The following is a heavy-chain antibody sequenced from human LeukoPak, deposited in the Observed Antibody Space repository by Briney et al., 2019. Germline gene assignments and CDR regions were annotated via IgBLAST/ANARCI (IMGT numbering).Heavy chain of an antibody. J-gene: IGHJ5*02. Sequence: GASVKVSCKASGGTFSSYAISWVRQAPGQGLEWMGRIIPIFGIANYAQKFQGRVTITADKSTSTAYMELSSLRSEDTAVYYCARARYCSSTSCYSWFDPWGQGTLVTVSS. D-gene: IGHD2-2*02. CDR2: IIPIFGIA. CDR1: GGTFSSYA. V-gene: IGHV1-69*04. CDR3: ARARYCSSTSCYSWFDP.